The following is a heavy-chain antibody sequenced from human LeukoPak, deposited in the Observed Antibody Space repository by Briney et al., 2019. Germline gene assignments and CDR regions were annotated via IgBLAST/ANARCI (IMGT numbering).Heavy chain of an antibody. CDR2: INPSGGGT. CDR3: AKCLKWNERSEVDY. J-gene: IGHJ4*02. V-gene: IGHV1-46*01. CDR1: GYTFTHYH. D-gene: IGHD1-1*01. Sequence: ASVKVSCKASGYTFTHYHMHWVRQAPGQGLEWMGVINPSGGGTSYAQKFQGRVTMTRDTSTSTVYMELTSLRFEDTALYYCAKCLKWNERSEVDYWGQGTLVTVSS.